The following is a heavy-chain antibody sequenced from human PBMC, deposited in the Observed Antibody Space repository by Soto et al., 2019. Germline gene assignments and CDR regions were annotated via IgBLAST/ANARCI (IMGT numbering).Heavy chain of an antibody. CDR3: ATMGTPVTGLYYFDY. CDR1: GGSISSGNYY. CDR2: ISYSGTT. J-gene: IGHJ4*02. V-gene: IGHV4-30-4*01. Sequence: QVQLQESGPGLVKPSQTLSLTCTVSGGSISSGNYYWSWIRQPPGKGLEWIGFISYSGTTHYSASLRSRVSISVDTSKNQFSLDLSSVTAADTAVYDCATMGTPVTGLYYFDYWGQGTLVTVSS. D-gene: IGHD4-17*01.